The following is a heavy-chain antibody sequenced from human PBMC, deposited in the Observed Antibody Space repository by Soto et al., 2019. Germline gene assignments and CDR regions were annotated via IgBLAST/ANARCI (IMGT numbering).Heavy chain of an antibody. CDR2: ISAYNGNT. V-gene: IGHV1-18*01. J-gene: IGHJ4*02. D-gene: IGHD6-13*01. CDR1: GYTFTSYG. CDR3: ARDLRGYSSDY. Sequence: ASVKGSCTGSGYTFTSYGISWVRQAPGQGLEWMGWISAYNGNTNYAQKLQGRVTMTTDTSTSTAYMELRSLRSDDTAVYYCARDLRGYSSDYWGQGTLVTVSS.